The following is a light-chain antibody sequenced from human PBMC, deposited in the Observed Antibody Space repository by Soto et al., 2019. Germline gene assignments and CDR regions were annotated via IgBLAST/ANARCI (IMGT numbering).Light chain of an antibody. CDR3: QQRSNWPPVT. Sequence: DIQMTQSPSSLSASVGDRVTITCQASQDIKNYLNWYQQKSGKAPKLLIYDASDLETGVPSRFSGSGSGTDFTFTINSLQPEDIATYYCQQRSNWPPVTFGGGTKVEIK. CDR2: DAS. CDR1: QDIKNY. J-gene: IGKJ4*01. V-gene: IGKV1-33*01.